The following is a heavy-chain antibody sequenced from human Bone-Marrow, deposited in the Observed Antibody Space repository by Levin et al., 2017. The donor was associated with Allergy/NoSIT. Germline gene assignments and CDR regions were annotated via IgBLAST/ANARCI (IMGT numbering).Heavy chain of an antibody. D-gene: IGHD2-15*01. CDR2: INRDGSEK. Sequence: PGESLKISCAASGFTFRSYWMTWVRQAPGKGLEWVANINRDGSEKYYVDSVKGRFTISRDNPKNSLYLQMNSLSAEDTALYYCARDVLYCSHMSCARPDSWGQGTLVTVSS. J-gene: IGHJ4*02. V-gene: IGHV3-7*01. CDR1: GFTFRSYW. CDR3: ARDVLYCSHMSCARPDS.